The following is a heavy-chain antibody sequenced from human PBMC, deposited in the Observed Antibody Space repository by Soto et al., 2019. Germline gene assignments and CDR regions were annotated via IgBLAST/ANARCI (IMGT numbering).Heavy chain of an antibody. Sequence: ASVKVSCKASGYTFTSYDISWVRQATGQGLEWMGWMNPNNGNTDYAPKFQGRVTMTMNTSIGTAYMELSSLRSEDTAVYYCARSPRNYYALGSYSYFRHWGQGTLLTVSS. CDR2: MNPNNGNT. D-gene: IGHD3-10*01. CDR1: GYTFTSYD. CDR3: ARSPRNYYALGSYSYFRH. V-gene: IGHV1-8*01. J-gene: IGHJ1*01.